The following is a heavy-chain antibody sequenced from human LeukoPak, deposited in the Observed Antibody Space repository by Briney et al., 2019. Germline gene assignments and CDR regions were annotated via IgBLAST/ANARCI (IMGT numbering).Heavy chain of an antibody. J-gene: IGHJ6*03. CDR2: IKQDGSEK. D-gene: IGHD1-1*01. CDR3: ARDDELERLYYYMDV. V-gene: IGHV3-7*01. CDR1: GFTFSSYW. Sequence: GGSLRLSCAASGFTFSSYWMSWVRQAPGKGLEWVANIKQDGSEKYYVYSVKGRFTISRDNAKNSLYLQMNSLRAEDTAVYYCARDDELERLYYYMDVWGKGTTVTVSS.